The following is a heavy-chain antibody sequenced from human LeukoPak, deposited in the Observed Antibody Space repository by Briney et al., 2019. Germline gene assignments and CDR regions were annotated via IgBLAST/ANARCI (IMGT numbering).Heavy chain of an antibody. Sequence: GGSLRLSCAASGFTFSDYYMSWIRQAPGKGLEWVSYISSSGSTIYYADSVKGRFTISRDNAKNSLYLQMNSLRAEDTAVYYCARGSYCSSTSCYSFDIWGQGTMVTVSS. D-gene: IGHD2-2*01. CDR1: GFTFSDYY. CDR3: ARGSYCSSTSCYSFDI. CDR2: ISSSGSTI. J-gene: IGHJ3*02. V-gene: IGHV3-11*01.